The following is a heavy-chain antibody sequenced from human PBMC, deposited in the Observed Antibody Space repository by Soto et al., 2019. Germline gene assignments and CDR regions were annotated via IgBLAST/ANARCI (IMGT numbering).Heavy chain of an antibody. CDR1: GGSFSGYY. CDR3: ARGQGSGWYGGSAYYYGMDV. Sequence: PSETLSLTCAVYGGSFSGYYWSWIRQPPGKGLEWIGEINHSGSTNYNPSLESRVTISVDTSKNQFSLKLSSVTAADTAVYYCARGQGSGWYGGSAYYYGMDVWGQGTTVTVSS. V-gene: IGHV4-34*01. CDR2: INHSGST. J-gene: IGHJ6*02. D-gene: IGHD6-19*01.